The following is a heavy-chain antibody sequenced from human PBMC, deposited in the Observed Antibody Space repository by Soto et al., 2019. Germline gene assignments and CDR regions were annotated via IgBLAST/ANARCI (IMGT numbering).Heavy chain of an antibody. Sequence: SETLSLSCTVSGGSISINGYYWSWIRQHPGKGLEWVGYIYYTGSTYYNPSLESRITISVDTSKNQFSLKLNSVTAADTAVYYCARSVVTTIDGRAFDYWGQGTLVTVS. V-gene: IGHV4-31*03. CDR2: IYYTGST. CDR3: ARSVVTTIDGRAFDY. J-gene: IGHJ4*02. CDR1: GGSISINGYY. D-gene: IGHD5-12*01.